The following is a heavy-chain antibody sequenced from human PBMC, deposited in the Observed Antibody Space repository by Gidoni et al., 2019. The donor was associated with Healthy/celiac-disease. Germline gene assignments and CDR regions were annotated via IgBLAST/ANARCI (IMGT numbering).Heavy chain of an antibody. CDR1: GFTFRRSA. Sequence: EVPLVESGVGLVPPGGSLNVSSAASGFTFRRSAMHWVRQASGTGLAWVGRSRSKANSYATAYAASVKGRFTISRDDSKNTAYLQMNSLTTEDTAVYYCTRQITSRGSYGLALWGQGTLVTVSS. CDR2: SRSKANSYAT. CDR3: TRQITSRGSYGLAL. J-gene: IGHJ4*02. V-gene: IGHV3-73*02. D-gene: IGHD1-26*01.